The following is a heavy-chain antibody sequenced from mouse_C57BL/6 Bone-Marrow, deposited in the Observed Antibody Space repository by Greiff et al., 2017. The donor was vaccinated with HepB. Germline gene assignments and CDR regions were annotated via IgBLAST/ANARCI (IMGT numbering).Heavy chain of an antibody. D-gene: IGHD1-1*01. Sequence: VKLQESEAELARPGASVKMSCKASGYTFTSYTMHWVKQRPGQGLEWIGYINPSSGYTKYNQKFKDKATLTADKSSSTAYMQLSSLTSEDSAVYYCARLRAYVAYWGQGTLVTVSA. CDR3: ARLRAYVAY. V-gene: IGHV1-4*01. CDR1: GYTFTSYT. CDR2: INPSSGYT. J-gene: IGHJ3*01.